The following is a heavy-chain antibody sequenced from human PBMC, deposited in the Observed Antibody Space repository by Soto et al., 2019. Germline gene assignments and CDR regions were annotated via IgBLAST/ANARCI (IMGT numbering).Heavy chain of an antibody. Sequence: ASVKVSCKASGYTFTSYGISWVRQAPGQGLEWMGWISAYNGNTNYAQKLQGRVTMTTDTSTSTAYVELRSLRSDDTAVYYCARDRESSFPHLNILGATSLYYYYGMDVWGQGTTVPVSS. CDR2: ISAYNGNT. D-gene: IGHD1-26*01. J-gene: IGHJ6*02. CDR3: ARDRESSFPHLNILGATSLYYYYGMDV. CDR1: GYTFTSYG. V-gene: IGHV1-18*01.